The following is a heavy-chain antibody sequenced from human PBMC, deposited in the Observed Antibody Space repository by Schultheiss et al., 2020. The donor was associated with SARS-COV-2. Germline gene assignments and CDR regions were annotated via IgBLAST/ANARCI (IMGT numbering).Heavy chain of an antibody. V-gene: IGHV4-34*01. CDR3: AREVSPGITGTGWFDP. J-gene: IGHJ5*02. Sequence: SETLSLTCTFSGGSISSYYWSWIRQPPGKGLEWIGEINHSGSTNYNPSLKSRVTISVDTSKNQFSLKLSSVTAADTAVYYCAREVSPGITGTGWFDPWGQGTLVTVSS. D-gene: IGHD1-7*01. CDR2: INHSGST. CDR1: GGSISSYY.